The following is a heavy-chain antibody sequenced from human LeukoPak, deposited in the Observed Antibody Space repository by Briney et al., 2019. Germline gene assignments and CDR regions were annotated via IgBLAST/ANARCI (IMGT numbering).Heavy chain of an antibody. V-gene: IGHV3-30-3*01. D-gene: IGHD1-26*01. CDR2: ISYDGSNK. CDR1: GFTFSTYA. CDR3: AREGSYSGSYGAFDI. Sequence: GGSLRLSCAASGFTFSTYAIHWVRQAPGKGLEWVALISYDGSNKYYADSVRGRFTISRDNSKNTLFLQMNSLRAEDTAVYYCAREGSYSGSYGAFDIWGQGTMVTVSS. J-gene: IGHJ3*02.